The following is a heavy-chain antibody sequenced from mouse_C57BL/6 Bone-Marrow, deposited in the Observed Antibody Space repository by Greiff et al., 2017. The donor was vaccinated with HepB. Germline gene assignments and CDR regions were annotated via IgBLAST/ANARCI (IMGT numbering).Heavy chain of an antibody. J-gene: IGHJ2*01. CDR2: IRSKSNNYAT. CDR3: VRHEGYGTGLDY. CDR1: GFSFNTYA. D-gene: IGHD1-1*01. Sequence: EVHLVESGGGLVQPKGSLKLSCAASGFSFNTYAMNWVRQAPGKGLEWVARIRSKSNNYATYYADSVKDRFTISRDDSESMLYLQMNNLKTEDTAMYYCVRHEGYGTGLDYWGQGTTLTVSS. V-gene: IGHV10-1*01.